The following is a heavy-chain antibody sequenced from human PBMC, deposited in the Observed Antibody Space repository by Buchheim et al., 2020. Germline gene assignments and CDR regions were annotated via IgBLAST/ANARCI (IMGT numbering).Heavy chain of an antibody. CDR3: ARVGADYVYSGLLDY. V-gene: IGHV1-2*02. CDR1: GYTFTDFY. Sequence: QLQLVQSGAEVKKPGASVKVSCKASGYTFTDFYIHWVRQAPGQGLEWMGWINPNSGGANYAQKFQDRVTMTRDTSITTVYMELGRLRSDDTAVYYCARVGADYVYSGLLDYWGQGTL. CDR2: INPNSGGA. J-gene: IGHJ4*02. D-gene: IGHD4-17*01.